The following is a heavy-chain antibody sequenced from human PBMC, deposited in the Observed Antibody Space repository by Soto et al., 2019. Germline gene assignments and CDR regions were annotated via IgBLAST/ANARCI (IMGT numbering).Heavy chain of an antibody. V-gene: IGHV2-70*01. Sequence: SGPTLVNPTQTLTLTCTFSGLSLSTSGMWVSWIRQHPGKALQWLALIDWDDDKYYSTSLKTRLTISKDTSKNQVVLTMTNMDPVDTATYYCARMDSSGWYRSWFDPWGQGTRVAVSS. D-gene: IGHD6-19*01. CDR1: GLSLSTSGMW. J-gene: IGHJ5*02. CDR2: IDWDDDK. CDR3: ARMDSSGWYRSWFDP.